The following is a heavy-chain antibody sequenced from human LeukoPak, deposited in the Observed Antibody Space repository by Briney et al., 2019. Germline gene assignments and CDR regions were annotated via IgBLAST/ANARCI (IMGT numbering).Heavy chain of an antibody. J-gene: IGHJ4*02. D-gene: IGHD4-23*01. Sequence: SQTLSLTCTVSGGSISSGSYYWSWIRQPAGKGLEWIGHIYTSGSTNYNPSLKSRVTMSVDTSKNQFSLKLSSVTAADTAVYYCARAQGYGGYFDYWGQGTLVTVSS. CDR1: GGSISSGSYY. CDR3: ARAQGYGGYFDY. CDR2: IYTSGST. V-gene: IGHV4-61*09.